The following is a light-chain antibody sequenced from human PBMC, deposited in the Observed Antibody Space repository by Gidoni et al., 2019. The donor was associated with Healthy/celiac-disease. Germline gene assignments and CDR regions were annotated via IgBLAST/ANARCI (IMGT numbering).Light chain of an antibody. J-gene: IGKJ5*01. V-gene: IGKV3-11*01. CDR1: QSVSSY. Sequence: EIVLTQSPATLSLSPGERATLSCRASQSVSSYLAWYQQKPAQAPRLLIYDASNRATGIPARFSGSGSGTDFTLTISSLEPEDFAVYYCQRRGTFGQGTRLEIK. CDR3: QRRGT. CDR2: DAS.